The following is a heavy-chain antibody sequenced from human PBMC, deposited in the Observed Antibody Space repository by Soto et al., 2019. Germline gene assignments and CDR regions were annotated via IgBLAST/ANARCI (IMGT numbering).Heavy chain of an antibody. J-gene: IGHJ6*02. CDR1: GGTFSSYA. V-gene: IGHV1-69*13. Sequence: VASVKVSCKASGGTFSSYAMSWVRQAPGQGLEWMGGIIPIFGTANYAQKVQGRVTITADEYKSRAYMELRSLRCEETAGYYCASCSHSTVAAYYYYGMHVWGQATTVTVSS. D-gene: IGHD6-19*01. CDR3: ASCSHSTVAAYYYYGMHV. CDR2: IIPIFGTA.